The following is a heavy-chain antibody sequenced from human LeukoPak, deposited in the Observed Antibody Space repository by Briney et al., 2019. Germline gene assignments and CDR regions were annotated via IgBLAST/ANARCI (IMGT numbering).Heavy chain of an antibody. Sequence: GGPLRLSCAASGFSFSNYAISWVRQAPGKGLEWVSIISGSGGTTFYADPVKGRFTISRDNSNNTLYMQMNSLRVGDTAVYYCAKGRTVLNDALDVWGQGTMVTVSS. CDR3: AKGRTVLNDALDV. CDR1: GFSFSNYA. CDR2: ISGSGGTT. D-gene: IGHD4-11*01. V-gene: IGHV3-23*01. J-gene: IGHJ3*01.